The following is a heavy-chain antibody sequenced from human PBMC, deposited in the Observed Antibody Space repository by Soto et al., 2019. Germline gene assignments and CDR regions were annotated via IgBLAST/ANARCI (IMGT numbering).Heavy chain of an antibody. Sequence: SETLSLTCTVSGGSISNYYWSWIRQPPGKGLEWIGYIYYSGSTNYSPSLKSRVTISVDTSKNQFSLKLSSVTAADTAVYYCASLNPLYYYGSGSPENVWGKGTTVTVSS. J-gene: IGHJ6*04. CDR1: GGSISNYY. V-gene: IGHV4-59*12. CDR3: ASLNPLYYYGSGSPENV. D-gene: IGHD3-10*01. CDR2: IYYSGST.